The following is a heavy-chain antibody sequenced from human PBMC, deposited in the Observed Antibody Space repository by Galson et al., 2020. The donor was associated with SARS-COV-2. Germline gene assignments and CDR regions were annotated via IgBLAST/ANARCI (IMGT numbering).Heavy chain of an antibody. D-gene: IGHD3-10*01. CDR3: AGYMVRGVIIGYAFDI. CDR1: GGSISSSSYY. J-gene: IGHJ3*02. Sequence: SETLSLTCTVSGGSISSSSYYWGWIRQPPGKGLEWIGSIYYSGSTYYNPSLKSRVTISVDTSKNQFSLKLSSVTAADTAVYYCAGYMVRGVIIGYAFDIWGQGTMVTVSS. V-gene: IGHV4-39*01. CDR2: IYYSGST.